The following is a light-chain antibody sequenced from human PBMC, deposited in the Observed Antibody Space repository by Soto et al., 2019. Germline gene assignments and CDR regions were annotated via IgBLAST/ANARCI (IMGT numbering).Light chain of an antibody. CDR3: QQDGSSPWT. CDR2: GAS. CDR1: QSVDSY. V-gene: IGKV3-11*01. Sequence: VLTKSLAALSMSPGERDTLSCRASQSVDSYLVWYQQKPGQAPRLLIFGASSRATGIPARFSGSGSGTDFTLTINSLEPEDFTRYYCQQDGSSPWTFGQGTKVDIK. J-gene: IGKJ1*01.